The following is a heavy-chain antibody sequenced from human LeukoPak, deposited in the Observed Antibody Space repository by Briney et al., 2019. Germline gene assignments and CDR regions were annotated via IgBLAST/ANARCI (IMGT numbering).Heavy chain of an antibody. Sequence: SVKVSCKASGGTFSSYAISWVRQAPGQGLEWMGGIIPIFGTANYAQKFQGRVTIIADESTSTAYMELSSLRSEDTAVYYCARGRSDCSSTSCYRYYYYGMDVWGKGTTVTVSS. CDR1: GGTFSSYA. J-gene: IGHJ6*04. CDR3: ARGRSDCSSTSCYRYYYYGMDV. D-gene: IGHD2-2*01. CDR2: IIPIFGTA. V-gene: IGHV1-69*13.